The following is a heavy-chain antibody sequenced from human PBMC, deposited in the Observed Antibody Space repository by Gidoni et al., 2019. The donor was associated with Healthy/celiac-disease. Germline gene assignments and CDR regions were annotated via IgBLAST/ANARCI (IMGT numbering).Heavy chain of an antibody. D-gene: IGHD3-22*01. CDR1: GGSISSSSYY. Sequence: QLQLQESVPGLVKPSETLSLTCTVSGGSISSSSYYWGWIRQPPGKGLEWIGSIYYSGSTYYNPSLKSRVTISVDTSKNQFSLKLSSVTAAETAVYYCARARTMTNAFDIWGQGTMVTVSS. V-gene: IGHV4-39*01. CDR3: ARARTMTNAFDI. J-gene: IGHJ3*02. CDR2: IYYSGST.